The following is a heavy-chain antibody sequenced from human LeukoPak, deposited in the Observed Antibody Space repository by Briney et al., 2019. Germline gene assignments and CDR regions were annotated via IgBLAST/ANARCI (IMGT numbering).Heavy chain of an antibody. J-gene: IGHJ1*01. CDR1: GFTFSSYS. V-gene: IGHV3-21*04. Sequence: PGGSLRLSCAASGFTFSSYSMNWVRQAPGKGLEWVSSISSSSSYIYYADSVKGRFTISRDNAKNSLYLQMNSLRAEDTALYYCARVPDYYDSSGYYQGSKYFQHWGQGTLVTVSS. CDR3: ARVPDYYDSSGYYQGSKYFQH. CDR2: ISSSSSYI. D-gene: IGHD3-22*01.